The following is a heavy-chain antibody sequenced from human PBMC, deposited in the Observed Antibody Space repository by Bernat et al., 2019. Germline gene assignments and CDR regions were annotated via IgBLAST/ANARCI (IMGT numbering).Heavy chain of an antibody. CDR2: ISSSSSYT. V-gene: IGHV3-11*06. J-gene: IGHJ5*02. CDR1: GFTFSDYY. D-gene: IGHD6-19*01. CDR3: ARPVAVAGTENWFDP. Sequence: VQLVESGGGLVKPGGSLRLSCAASGFTFSDYYMSWIRQAPGKGLEWVSYISSSSSYTNYADSVKGRFTISRDNAKNSLYLQMNSLRAEDTAVYYCARPVAVAGTENWFDPWGQGTLVTVSS.